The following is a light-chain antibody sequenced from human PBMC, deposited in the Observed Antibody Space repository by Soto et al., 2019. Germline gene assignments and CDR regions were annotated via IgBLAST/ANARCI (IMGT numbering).Light chain of an antibody. CDR2: AAS. CDR3: QKYNSVPQT. Sequence: DIQMTQSPSSLSASVGDRVTITCRASQGISNSLAWYQQKPGKPPKLLIYAASTLQSGVPSRFSGSGSGTEFTLTISSLQPEEVATFYCQKYNSVPQTFGQGTKVDIK. V-gene: IGKV1-27*01. CDR1: QGISNS. J-gene: IGKJ1*01.